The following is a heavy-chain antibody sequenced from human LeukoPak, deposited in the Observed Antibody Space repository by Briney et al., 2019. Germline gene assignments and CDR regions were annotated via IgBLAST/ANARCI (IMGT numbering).Heavy chain of an antibody. CDR1: GGSFSGYY. CDR2: INHSGST. J-gene: IGHJ4*02. Sequence: SETLSLTCAVYGGSFSGYYWSWIRQPPGKGLEWIGEINHSGSTNYNPSLKSRVTISVDTSKNQFSLKLSSVTAADTAVYYCARGQPIYIVVVPAAIFDYWGQGTLVTVSS. CDR3: ARGQPIYIVVVPAAIFDY. D-gene: IGHD2-2*01. V-gene: IGHV4-34*01.